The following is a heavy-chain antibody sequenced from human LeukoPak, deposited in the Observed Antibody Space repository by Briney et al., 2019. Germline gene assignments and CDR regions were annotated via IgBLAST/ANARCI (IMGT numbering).Heavy chain of an antibody. J-gene: IGHJ4*02. D-gene: IGHD2-8*01. V-gene: IGHV4-59*01. CDR1: GGSISSYY. CDR3: ARLDLWCFDY. Sequence: SETLSLTCTVSGGSISSYYWSWIRQPPGKGLEWIGYIYYSGSTNHNPSLKSRVTISVDTSKNQFSLKLSSVTAADTAVYYCARLDLWCFDYWGQGTLVTVSS. CDR2: IYYSGST.